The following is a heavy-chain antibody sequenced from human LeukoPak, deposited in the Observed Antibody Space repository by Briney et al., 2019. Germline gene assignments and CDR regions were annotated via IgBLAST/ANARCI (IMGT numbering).Heavy chain of an antibody. CDR1: GGSISSYY. D-gene: IGHD1-26*01. CDR2: INHSGST. CDR3: ARIGSYSNYYYMDV. V-gene: IGHV4-34*01. J-gene: IGHJ6*03. Sequence: SETLSLTCTVSGGSISSYYWSWIRQPPGKGLEWIGEINHSGSTNYNPSLKSRVTISVDTSKNQFSLKLSSVTAADTAVYYCARIGSYSNYYYMDVWGKGTTVTISS.